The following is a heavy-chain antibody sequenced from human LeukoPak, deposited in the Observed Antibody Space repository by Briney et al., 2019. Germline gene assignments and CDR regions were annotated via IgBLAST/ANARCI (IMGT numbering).Heavy chain of an antibody. J-gene: IGHJ4*02. V-gene: IGHV3-21*01. CDR3: ARDPVRDLRMGYFDY. CDR2: INSESSHI. Sequence: GALILSCAASGFTCSNSGMNWVRQVPGKGLEWVSSINSESSHIYYASSVRGRFTISRDNARNSVSLQMDSLRAEDTAVYYCARDPVRDLRMGYFDYWGQGSLVTVSS. CDR1: GFTCSNSG. D-gene: IGHD3-16*01.